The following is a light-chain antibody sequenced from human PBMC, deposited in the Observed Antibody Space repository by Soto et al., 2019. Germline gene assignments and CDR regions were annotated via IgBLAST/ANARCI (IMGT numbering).Light chain of an antibody. Sequence: EIVMTQSPATMSVSPGERATLSCRASQSVSSNLAWYQQKPGQSPRLLIYGASTRATGIPARFSGSGSGTEFTLTISSLQSEDFAFYSCQQYNNWPLLFGGGTKVEIK. CDR2: GAS. V-gene: IGKV3-15*01. CDR3: QQYNNWPLL. J-gene: IGKJ4*01. CDR1: QSVSSN.